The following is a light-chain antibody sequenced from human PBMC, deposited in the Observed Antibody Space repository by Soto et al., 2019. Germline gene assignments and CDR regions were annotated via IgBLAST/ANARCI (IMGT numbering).Light chain of an antibody. J-gene: IGKJ1*01. CDR2: AAS. Sequence: DIQMTQAPSSVSASVGDRVTITCRASQDINNRVAWFQQRPGRAPKYLIQAASILQSGFPSRFSATGSGTDFTLTIDSLQPEDFATYYLLQVKNFPRTFGQGTKLEIK. CDR3: LQVKNFPRT. CDR1: QDINNR. V-gene: IGKV1-12*01.